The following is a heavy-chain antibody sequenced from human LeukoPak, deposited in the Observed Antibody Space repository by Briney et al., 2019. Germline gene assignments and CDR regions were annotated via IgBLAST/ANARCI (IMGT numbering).Heavy chain of an antibody. V-gene: IGHV3-7*03. CDR2: IKQDGSEK. CDR3: AKDVDCSGGTCYYYYYGMDV. Sequence: GGSLRLSCAASGFTFNSYWMSWVRQAPGKGLEWVANIKQDGSEKNYVDSVKGRFTISRDNSKNTLYLQMNSLRAEDTAVYYCAKDVDCSGGTCYYYYYGMDVWGQGTTVTVSS. D-gene: IGHD2-15*01. CDR1: GFTFNSYW. J-gene: IGHJ6*02.